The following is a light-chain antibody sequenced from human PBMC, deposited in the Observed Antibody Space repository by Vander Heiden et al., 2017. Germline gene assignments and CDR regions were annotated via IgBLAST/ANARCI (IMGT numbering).Light chain of an antibody. CDR3: HQYVNLPTT. Sequence: IQMSPSPSSLSASVGDRVTITCQASEDITIYLTWYQQKPGKAPQLLIYDTSRLETGVSSRFSGSGSGTYFTFTIGSLQPEDIATYYCHQYVNLPTTFGQGTNLELK. V-gene: IGKV1-33*01. CDR1: EDITIY. CDR2: DTS. J-gene: IGKJ2*01.